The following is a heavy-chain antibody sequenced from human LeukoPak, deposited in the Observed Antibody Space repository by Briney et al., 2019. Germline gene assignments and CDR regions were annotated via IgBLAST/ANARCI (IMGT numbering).Heavy chain of an antibody. J-gene: IGHJ6*02. CDR1: GFTFSSYD. D-gene: IGHD4-17*01. CDR3: ARIGDYGGMDV. V-gene: IGHV3-13*01. CDR2: IGTAGDT. Sequence: PGGSLRLSCAASGFTFSSYDMHWVRHATGKGLEWVSAIGTAGDTYYPGSVKGRFTISRENAKNSLYLQMDSLRAGDTAVYYCARIGDYGGMDVWGQGTTVTVSS.